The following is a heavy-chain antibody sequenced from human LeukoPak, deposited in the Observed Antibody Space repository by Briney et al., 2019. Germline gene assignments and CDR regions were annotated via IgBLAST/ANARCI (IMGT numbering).Heavy chain of an antibody. D-gene: IGHD1-26*01. Sequence: GWSLRLSCSASGLTFTSNWMSWVRQSPGKGLEWVANINQDGTEKYYVDSVKGRFTISRDSAKNSFYLQMNSLRAEDTAVYYCARYYPGFDYWGQGTLVTVSS. V-gene: IGHV3-7*05. CDR3: ARYYPGFDY. CDR1: GLTFTSNW. J-gene: IGHJ4*02. CDR2: INQDGTEK.